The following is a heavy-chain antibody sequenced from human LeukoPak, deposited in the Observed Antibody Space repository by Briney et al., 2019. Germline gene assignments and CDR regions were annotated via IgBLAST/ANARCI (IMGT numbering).Heavy chain of an antibody. CDR2: IYYSGST. J-gene: IGHJ4*02. V-gene: IGHV4-59*01. CDR1: GGSISSYY. CDR3: ARDRMPYYFDY. Sequence: PSETLSLTCTVSGGSISSYYWSWIRQPPGKGLEGIGYIYYSGSTNYNPSLKSRVTISVDTSKNQFSLKLSSVTAADTAVYYCARDRMPYYFDYWGQGTLVTVSS. D-gene: IGHD2-15*01.